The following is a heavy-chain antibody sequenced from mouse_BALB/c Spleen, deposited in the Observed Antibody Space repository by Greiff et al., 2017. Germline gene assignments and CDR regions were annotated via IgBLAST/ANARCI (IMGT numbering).Heavy chain of an antibody. V-gene: IGHV14-3*02. CDR2: IDPANGNT. J-gene: IGHJ4*01. CDR3: ARFDYGSYYAMDY. CDR1: GFNIKDTY. Sequence: VQLQQSGAELVKPGASVKLSCTASGFNIKDTYMHWVKQRPEQGLEWIGRIDPANGNTKYDPKFQGKATITADTSSNTAYLQLSSLTSEDTAVYYCARFDYGSYYAMDYWGQGTSVTVSS. D-gene: IGHD1-1*01.